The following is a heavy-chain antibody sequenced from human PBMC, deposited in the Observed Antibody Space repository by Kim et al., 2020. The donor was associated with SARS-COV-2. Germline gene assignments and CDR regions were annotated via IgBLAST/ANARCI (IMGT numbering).Heavy chain of an antibody. CDR3: ARVGHLGADYWGAQLYYFDY. J-gene: IGHJ4*02. V-gene: IGHV3-74*01. Sequence: GGSLRLSCAASGFTFSRSWMHWVRQAPGKGLVGVSRINSDGSSTSYADSVKGRFTISRDNAKNTLYLQMNSLRAEDTAVYYCARVGHLGADYWGAQLYYFDYWGQGTLVTVSS. CDR1: GFTFSRSW. D-gene: IGHD7-27*01. CDR2: INSDGSST.